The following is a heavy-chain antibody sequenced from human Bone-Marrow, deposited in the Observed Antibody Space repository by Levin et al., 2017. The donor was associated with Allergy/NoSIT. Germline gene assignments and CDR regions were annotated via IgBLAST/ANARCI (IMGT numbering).Heavy chain of an antibody. J-gene: IGHJ4*02. D-gene: IGHD6-13*01. CDR2: IIPIFGTP. V-gene: IGHV1-69*13. CDR3: ASQTAAAGTGTSFDY. Sequence: ASVKVSCKTSGGTFSSYTMNWVRQAPGQGLEWMGGIIPIFGTPNYAQKFQGRVTITADESTSTAYMELSSLRSEDTAVYYCASQTAAAGTGTSFDYWGQGTLVTVSS. CDR1: GGTFSSYT.